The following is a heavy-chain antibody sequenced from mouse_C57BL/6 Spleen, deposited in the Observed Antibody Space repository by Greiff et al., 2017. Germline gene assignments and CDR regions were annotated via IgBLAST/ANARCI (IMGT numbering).Heavy chain of an antibody. CDR3: ATNYYGSPWFAD. Sequence: QVQLQQSGAELARPGASVKLSCKASGYTFTSYGISWVKQRPGQGLEWIGEIYPRSGNTYYNEKFKGKATLTADKSSSTAYMELRSLTSEDSAVYFCATNYYGSPWFADWGQGTLVTVSA. J-gene: IGHJ3*01. D-gene: IGHD1-1*01. CDR1: GYTFTSYG. CDR2: IYPRSGNT. V-gene: IGHV1-81*01.